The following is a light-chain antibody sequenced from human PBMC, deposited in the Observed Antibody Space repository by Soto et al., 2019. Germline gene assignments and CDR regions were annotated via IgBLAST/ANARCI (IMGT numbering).Light chain of an antibody. CDR1: QTFRNL. Sequence: ETVMTQSPATRSVSPGEIATLSFMASQTFRNLLAWYQQKPGKAPKLLIFDASTLQSGVPPRFSGSGSGTDFTLTISRLEPEDFAVYYCQQYGSSPRTFGQGTKVDIK. V-gene: IGKV3-20*01. J-gene: IGKJ1*01. CDR3: QQYGSSPRT. CDR2: DAS.